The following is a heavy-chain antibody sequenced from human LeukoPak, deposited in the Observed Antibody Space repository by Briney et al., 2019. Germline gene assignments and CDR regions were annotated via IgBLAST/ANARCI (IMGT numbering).Heavy chain of an antibody. V-gene: IGHV3-30*04. Sequence: GGSLRLACAASGFTFSSYAMHWVRQAPGKGLEWVALISYDGSNKDCVDSVRGRFTISRDNSKNSLYLQMNSLRAEDTAVYYCARGVDVWGKGTTVTVSS. J-gene: IGHJ6*04. CDR1: GFTFSSYA. CDR2: ISYDGSNK. CDR3: ARGVDV.